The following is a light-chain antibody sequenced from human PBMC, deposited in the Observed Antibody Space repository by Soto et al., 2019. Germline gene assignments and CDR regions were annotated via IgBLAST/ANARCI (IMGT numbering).Light chain of an antibody. V-gene: IGLV2-14*01. Sequence: QSALTQPASVSGSPGQSITISCTGTSSDVGGYNYVSWYQQHPGKAPKAMIYEVSNRPSGVSYRFSGSKSGNTASLTISGLQTEDEADYYCSSFTSSHTWVFGGGTKLTVL. J-gene: IGLJ3*02. CDR3: SSFTSSHTWV. CDR2: EVS. CDR1: SSDVGGYNY.